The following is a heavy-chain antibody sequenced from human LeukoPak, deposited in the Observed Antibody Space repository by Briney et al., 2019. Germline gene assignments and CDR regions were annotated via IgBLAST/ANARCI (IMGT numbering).Heavy chain of an antibody. V-gene: IGHV4-30-2*01. CDR1: GGSISSGGYS. CDR2: IYHSGST. J-gene: IGHJ4*02. Sequence: KPSETLSLTCTVSGGSISSGGYSWSWIRQPPGKGLEWIGYIYHSGSTYYNPSLKSRVTISVDRSKNQFSLKLSSVTAADTAVYYCARVAYVVTHVDYWGQGTLVTVSS. D-gene: IGHD3-22*01. CDR3: ARVAYVVTHVDY.